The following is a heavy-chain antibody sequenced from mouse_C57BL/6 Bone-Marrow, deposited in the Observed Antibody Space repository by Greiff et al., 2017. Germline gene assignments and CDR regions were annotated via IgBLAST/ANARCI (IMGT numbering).Heavy chain of an antibody. V-gene: IGHV1-64*01. Sequence: QVQLQQPGAELVKPGASVTLSCKASGYTFTSYWLHWVKQRPGQGLEWIGMIHPNSGSTHYNEKFKSKATLTLDKSSSTAYMQLSRLTSEDSAVFYCESGVRRRGGFAYWGQRTLVTVS. CDR1: GYTFTSYW. CDR3: ESGVRRRGGFAY. CDR2: IHPNSGST. J-gene: IGHJ3*01. D-gene: IGHD2-1*01.